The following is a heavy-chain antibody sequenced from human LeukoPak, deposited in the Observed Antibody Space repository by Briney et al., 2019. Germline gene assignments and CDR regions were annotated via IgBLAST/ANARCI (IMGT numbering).Heavy chain of an antibody. J-gene: IGHJ4*02. CDR1: GFTFSSYG. CDR2: ISYDGSNK. D-gene: IGHD4/OR15-4a*01. Sequence: AGGSLRLSCAASGFTFSSYGMHWVRQAPGKGLEWVAVISYDGSNKYYADSVKGRFTISRDNSKNTLYLQMNSLRAEDTAVYYCAKDRGLLTLRSAFDYWGQGTLVTVSS. CDR3: AKDRGLLTLRSAFDY. V-gene: IGHV3-30*18.